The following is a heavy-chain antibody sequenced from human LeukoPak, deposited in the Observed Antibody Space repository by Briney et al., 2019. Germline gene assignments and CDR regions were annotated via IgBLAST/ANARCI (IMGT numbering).Heavy chain of an antibody. CDR2: ISYDGNNK. Sequence: GGSLRLSCVASGFTFRDNGMHWVRQAPGKGLEWVAVISYDGNNKYYADSVKGRFTISRDNSKNTLYLQMNSLRAEDTAVYYCAKEYSGSYYGYYFDYWGQGTLVTVSS. V-gene: IGHV3-30*18. CDR3: AKEYSGSYYGYYFDY. D-gene: IGHD1-26*01. CDR1: GFTFRDNG. J-gene: IGHJ4*02.